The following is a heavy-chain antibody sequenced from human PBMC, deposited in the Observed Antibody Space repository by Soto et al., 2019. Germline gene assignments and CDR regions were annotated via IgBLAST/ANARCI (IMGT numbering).Heavy chain of an antibody. D-gene: IGHD3-3*01. CDR1: GFTFSSYA. CDR2: ISGSGGIT. Sequence: EVQLLESGGGLVQPGGSLRLSCATSGFTFSSYAMAWVRQAPGKGLEWVSAISGSGGITYHAASVKGRFSISRDNSRNMLYLQMNSLGAEDTAVYYFARAAHYDFWSGYYYMDVWGIGTTVTVSS. CDR3: ARAAHYDFWSGYYYMDV. V-gene: IGHV3-23*01. J-gene: IGHJ6*03.